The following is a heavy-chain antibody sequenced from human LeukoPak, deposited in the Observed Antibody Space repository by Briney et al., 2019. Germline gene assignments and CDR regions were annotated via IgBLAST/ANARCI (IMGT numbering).Heavy chain of an antibody. J-gene: IGHJ4*02. V-gene: IGHV1-18*01. D-gene: IGHD3-3*01. CDR3: ARDRRAGFLEWLPCC. CDR1: GGTFSSYA. CDR2: ISAYNGNT. Sequence: VASVKVSCKASGGTFSSYAISWVRQAPGQGLEWMGWISAYNGNTNYAQKLQGRVTMTTDTSTSTAYMELRSLRSDDTAVYYCARDRRAGFLEWLPCCWGQGTLVTVSS.